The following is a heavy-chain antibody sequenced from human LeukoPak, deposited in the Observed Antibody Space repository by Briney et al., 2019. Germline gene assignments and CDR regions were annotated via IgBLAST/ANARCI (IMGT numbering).Heavy chain of an antibody. CDR2: IDHTGTT. J-gene: IGHJ4*02. Sequence: SETLSLTCTVSHYSISSGFYWGWIRQSPGRGPEWIGAIDHTGTTYYNPSLKSRVTISVDTSKNQFSLNVNSLTAADTAIYYSARLSYGYDPYYFDCWGQGTLVTVAS. CDR3: ARLSYGYDPYYFDC. CDR1: HYSISSGFY. V-gene: IGHV4-38-2*02. D-gene: IGHD5-12*01.